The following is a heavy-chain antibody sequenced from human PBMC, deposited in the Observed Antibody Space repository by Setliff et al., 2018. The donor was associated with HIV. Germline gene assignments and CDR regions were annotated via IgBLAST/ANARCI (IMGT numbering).Heavy chain of an antibody. CDR2: ISAYNGNT. D-gene: IGHD3-22*01. Sequence: EASVKLSCKAFGYTFTNYGISWVRQAPGQGLEWIGWISAYNGNTNYAQKLQGRVTMTTDTSTSTAYMELRSLRSDDPAVYYCARYDDSSGHYWYFDLWGRGTLVTVSS. CDR3: ARYDDSSGHYWYFDL. CDR1: GYTFTNYG. V-gene: IGHV1-18*01. J-gene: IGHJ2*01.